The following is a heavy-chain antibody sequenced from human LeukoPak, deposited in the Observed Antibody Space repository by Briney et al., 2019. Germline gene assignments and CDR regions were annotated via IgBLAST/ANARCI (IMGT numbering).Heavy chain of an antibody. V-gene: IGHV3-21*01. CDR1: GFTFSSYS. Sequence: KAGGSLRLSCAASGFTFSSYSMNWVRQAPGKGLEWVSSISSSSSYIYYADSVKGRFTISRDNAKNSLYLQMNSLRAEDTAVYYCARTRDGYNTNWFDPWGQGTLVTVSS. CDR3: ARTRDGYNTNWFDP. D-gene: IGHD5-24*01. CDR2: ISSSSSYI. J-gene: IGHJ5*02.